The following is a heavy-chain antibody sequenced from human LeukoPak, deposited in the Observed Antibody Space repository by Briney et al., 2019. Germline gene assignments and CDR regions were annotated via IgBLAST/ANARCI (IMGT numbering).Heavy chain of an antibody. Sequence: PGGSLRLSCAASGFTFSSYGMHWVRQAPGKGLEWVAVISYDGSNKYYADSVKGRFTISRDNSKNTLYLQMNSLRAEDTAVYYCARDRSGIPQYFQHWGQGTLVTVSS. CDR1: GFTFSSYG. CDR3: ARDRSGIPQYFQH. J-gene: IGHJ1*01. CDR2: ISYDGSNK. V-gene: IGHV3-30*03.